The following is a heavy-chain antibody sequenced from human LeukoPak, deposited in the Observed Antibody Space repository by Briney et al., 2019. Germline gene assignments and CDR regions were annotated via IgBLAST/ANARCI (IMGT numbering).Heavy chain of an antibody. CDR3: ARQGATVTTPFDY. J-gene: IGHJ4*02. CDR2: MYYTVSI. V-gene: IGHV4-39*01. Sequence: SETLSLTCTASGSSISSSNYYWAWIRQSPGKGLEWIGSMYYTVSIYDNPSLKSRVTMSIDTSRNQFSLKLNSVTAADTAVYYCARQGATVTTPFDYWGQGTLVTVSS. D-gene: IGHD4-4*01. CDR1: GSSISSSNYY.